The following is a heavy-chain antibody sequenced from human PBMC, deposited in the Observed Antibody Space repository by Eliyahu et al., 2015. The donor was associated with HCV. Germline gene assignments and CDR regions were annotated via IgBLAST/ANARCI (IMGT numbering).Heavy chain of an antibody. V-gene: IGHV1-58*02. CDR2: IVVGSGNT. CDR3: AASRGSYPAYWYFDL. J-gene: IGHJ2*01. Sequence: QMQLVQSGPEVKKPGTSVKVXCKASGFTFTSSAMQWVRQXRGQRLXWIGWIVVGSGNTNYAQKFQERVTITRDMSTSTAYMELSSLRSEDTAVYYCAASRGSYPAYWYFDLWGRGTLVTVSS. D-gene: IGHD1-26*01. CDR1: GFTFTSSA.